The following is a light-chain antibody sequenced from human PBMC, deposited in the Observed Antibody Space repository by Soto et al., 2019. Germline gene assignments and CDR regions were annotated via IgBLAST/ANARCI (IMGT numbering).Light chain of an antibody. CDR2: GAS. CDR3: QQYKSWPPFT. Sequence: EIVMTQSPATLSVSPGDSATLSCRASQSIGQSLAWYQQKAGPAPRLLIYGASTRATGIPARFRGSGSGTEFTLTISSLQSEDFAVYYCQQYKSWPPFTFGQGTRLE. J-gene: IGKJ5*01. CDR1: QSIGQS. V-gene: IGKV3-15*01.